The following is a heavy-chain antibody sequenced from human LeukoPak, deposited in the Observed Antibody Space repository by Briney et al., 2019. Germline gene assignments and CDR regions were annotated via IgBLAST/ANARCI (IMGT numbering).Heavy chain of an antibody. Sequence: GGSLRLSCAASGFTFSSCALSWVRLAPGKGPEWVSSISGSGANTYYADSVQGRFTVSRDNSRNTLYLQMNSLRAEDTAVYYCAGRDYSGSGTYYNPLDYWGQGTLVTVSS. D-gene: IGHD3-10*01. CDR3: AGRDYSGSGTYYNPLDY. J-gene: IGHJ4*02. CDR2: ISGSGANT. CDR1: GFTFSSCA. V-gene: IGHV3-23*01.